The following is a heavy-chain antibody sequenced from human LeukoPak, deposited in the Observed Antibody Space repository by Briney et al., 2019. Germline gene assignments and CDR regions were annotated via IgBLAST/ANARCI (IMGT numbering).Heavy chain of an antibody. CDR2: IIPIFGTA. Sequence: ASVKVSCKASGGTFSSYAISWVRQAPGQGLEWMGGIIPIFGTANYAQKFQGRVTITADESTSTAYMELSSLRSEDTAVYYCAKGSNNWGPGVYWGQGTLVTVSS. D-gene: IGHD1-1*01. V-gene: IGHV1-69*13. CDR3: AKGSNNWGPGVY. CDR1: GGTFSSYA. J-gene: IGHJ4*02.